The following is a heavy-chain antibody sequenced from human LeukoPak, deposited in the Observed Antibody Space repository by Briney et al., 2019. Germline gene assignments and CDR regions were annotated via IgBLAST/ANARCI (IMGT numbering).Heavy chain of an antibody. CDR2: ISSSSSYI. V-gene: IGHV3-21*01. J-gene: IGHJ4*02. CDR1: GFTFSSYS. Sequence: GGSLRLSCAASGFTFSSYSMNWVRQAPGKGLEWVSSISSSSSYIYYADSVKGRSTISRDNAKNSLYLQMNSLRAEDTAVYYCARDPGIAVAGTFDYWGQGTLVTVSP. D-gene: IGHD6-19*01. CDR3: ARDPGIAVAGTFDY.